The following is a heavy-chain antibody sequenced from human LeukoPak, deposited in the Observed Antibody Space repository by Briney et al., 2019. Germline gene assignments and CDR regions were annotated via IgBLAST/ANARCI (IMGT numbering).Heavy chain of an antibody. Sequence: PSETLSLTCTVSGGSISSGDYYWSWIRQPPGKGLEWIGYIYYSGSTYYNPSLKSRVTISVDTSKNQFSLKLSSVTAADTAVYYCARDQGYYDSSGYVDDYWGRGTLVTVSS. CDR2: IYYSGST. CDR1: GGSISSGDYY. CDR3: ARDQGYYDSSGYVDDY. D-gene: IGHD3-22*01. V-gene: IGHV4-30-4*08. J-gene: IGHJ4*02.